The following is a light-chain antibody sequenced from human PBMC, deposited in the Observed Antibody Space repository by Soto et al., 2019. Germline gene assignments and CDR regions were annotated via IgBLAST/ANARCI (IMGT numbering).Light chain of an antibody. J-gene: IGKJ2*01. CDR2: WAS. V-gene: IGKV4-1*01. CDR3: QQYYSTPYT. Sequence: DIVMTQSPDSLAVSLGERATIKCKSSRSLLYSSNTKNYLAWYQHRPGQPPKLLFYWASTRESGVPDRFSGGGSGTDFTLTINSLQAEDVAVYYCQQYYSTPYTFVQGTKLEIK. CDR1: RSLLYSSNTKNY.